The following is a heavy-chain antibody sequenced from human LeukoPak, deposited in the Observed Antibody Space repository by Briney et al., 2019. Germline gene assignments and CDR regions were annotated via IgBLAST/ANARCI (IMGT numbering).Heavy chain of an antibody. D-gene: IGHD1-26*01. J-gene: IGHJ6*03. Sequence: GGSLRLSCAAFGFTFSNFGMHWVRQAPGKGLEWVTFIGNDGRNKKYGDSVKGRFTISRDNSKNTLSLQLSSLRGEDTAVYYCARGPERARVGITSYYYHYMDVWGTGTMVTISS. CDR1: GFTFSNFG. V-gene: IGHV3-30*02. CDR3: ARGPERARVGITSYYYHYMDV. CDR2: IGNDGRNK.